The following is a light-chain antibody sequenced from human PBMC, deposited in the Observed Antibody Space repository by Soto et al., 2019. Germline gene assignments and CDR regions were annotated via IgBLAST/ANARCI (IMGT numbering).Light chain of an antibody. Sequence: QSVLTQPASVSGSPGQSITISYTGTSSDVGGYNYVSWYQQHPGKAPKLMIYDVSNRPSGVSNRFSGSKSGNTASLTISGLQAEDEADYYCSSYTSSSTLGVFGGGTK. V-gene: IGLV2-14*01. J-gene: IGLJ3*02. CDR2: DVS. CDR3: SSYTSSSTLGV. CDR1: SSDVGGYNY.